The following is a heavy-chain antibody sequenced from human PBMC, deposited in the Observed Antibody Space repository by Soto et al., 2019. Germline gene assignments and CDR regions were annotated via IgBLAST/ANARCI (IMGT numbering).Heavy chain of an antibody. V-gene: IGHV1-18*01. CDR1: GYTFIRYG. Sequence: QVHLVQSAAEVKKPGASVKVSCKASGYTFIRYGITWVRQAPGQGLEWLGWISPYNDYTIYAQKHRGRVTLTTDTSKRTVHMEVRGRKSDDTAVYYCARGGYYDNSWGKLSHYGLDVWGQGTSVTVSS. D-gene: IGHD3-16*01. CDR2: ISPYNDYT. J-gene: IGHJ6*02. CDR3: ARGGYYDNSWGKLSHYGLDV.